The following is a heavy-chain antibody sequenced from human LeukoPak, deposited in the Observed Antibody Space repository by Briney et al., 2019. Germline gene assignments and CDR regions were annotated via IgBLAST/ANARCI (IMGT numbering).Heavy chain of an antibody. V-gene: IGHV7-4-1*02. D-gene: IGHD3-3*01. CDR2: INTNTGNP. CDR1: GYTFTSYA. Sequence: ASVKVSCKASGYTFTSYAMNWVRQAPGQGLEWMGWINTNTGNPTYAQGFTGRFVFSLDTSVSTAYLQISSLKAEDTAVYYCARARVNYDFWSGYYSSSYNDYWGQGTLVTVSS. CDR3: ARARVNYDFWSGYYSSSYNDY. J-gene: IGHJ4*02.